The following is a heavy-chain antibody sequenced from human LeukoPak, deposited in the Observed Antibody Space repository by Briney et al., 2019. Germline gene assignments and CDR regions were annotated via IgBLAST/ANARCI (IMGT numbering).Heavy chain of an antibody. CDR2: IYYSGST. V-gene: IGHV4-59*08. D-gene: IGHD2-15*01. Sequence: PETLSLTCTVSGGSINSYYWSWIRQPPGKGLEWIGYIYYSGSTNYNPSLKSRVTISVDTSNNKFSLKLTSLTAADTAVYYCVRHLSAGRPAFDIWGQGTMVTVSS. CDR1: GGSINSYY. CDR3: VRHLSAGRPAFDI. J-gene: IGHJ3*02.